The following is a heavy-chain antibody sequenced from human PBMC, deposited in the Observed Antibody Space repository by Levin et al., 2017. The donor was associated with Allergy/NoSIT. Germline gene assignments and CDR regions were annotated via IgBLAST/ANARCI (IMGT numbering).Heavy chain of an antibody. Sequence: PGGSLRLSCAASGFRFSSYGMHWVRQAPGKGLEWVALIWYDGSNKYYAESVKGRFTISRDNSKNTLDLQMNSLRAEDTAVYYCVRDGDWNVPQDWGQGTLVTVSS. CDR1: GFRFSSYG. CDR2: IWYDGSNK. J-gene: IGHJ4*02. D-gene: IGHD1-1*01. V-gene: IGHV3-33*01. CDR3: VRDGDWNVPQD.